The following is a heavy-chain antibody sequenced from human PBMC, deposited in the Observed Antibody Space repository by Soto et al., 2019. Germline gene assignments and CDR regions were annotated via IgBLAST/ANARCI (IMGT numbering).Heavy chain of an antibody. CDR1: GGTFRNFP. V-gene: IGHV1-69*04. CDR3: ARGPLVVLNYFES. Sequence: SVKVSCKASGGTFRNFPINWVRKAPGQGLEWMGSIFPLTDIPDYAQNFQARLTISADKSTSTAYMELSSLTSDDTAMYFCARGPLVVLNYFESWGQGTLVTVSS. CDR2: IFPLTDIP. J-gene: IGHJ4*02.